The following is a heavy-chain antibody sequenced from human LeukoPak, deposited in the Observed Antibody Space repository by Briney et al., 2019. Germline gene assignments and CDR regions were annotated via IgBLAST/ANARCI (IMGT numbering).Heavy chain of an antibody. Sequence: PGGSLRLSCAASGFSYAMSWVRQAPGKGLEWVAVISYDGSNKYYADSVKGRFTISRDNSKNTLYLQMNSLRAEDTAVYYCARGAARGVPAAFYWGQGTLVTVSS. CDR1: GFSYA. V-gene: IGHV3-30*04. CDR2: ISYDGSNK. CDR3: ARGAARGVPAAFY. D-gene: IGHD2-2*01. J-gene: IGHJ4*02.